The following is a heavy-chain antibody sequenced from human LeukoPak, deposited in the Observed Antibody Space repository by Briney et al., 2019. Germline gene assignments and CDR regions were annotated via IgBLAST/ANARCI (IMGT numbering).Heavy chain of an antibody. J-gene: IGHJ4*02. CDR2: IYYSGST. D-gene: IGHD3-10*02. CDR3: ARRRTMFGYFAGEFDY. CDR1: GGSISSSSYY. Sequence: PSETLSLTCTLSGGSISSSSYYWGWIRQPPGKGLEWIGSIYYSGSTNNNPSLKSRVTISVDTSKNQFSLKLSSVTAADTAVYYCARRRTMFGYFAGEFDYWGQGTLVTVSS. V-gene: IGHV4-39*01.